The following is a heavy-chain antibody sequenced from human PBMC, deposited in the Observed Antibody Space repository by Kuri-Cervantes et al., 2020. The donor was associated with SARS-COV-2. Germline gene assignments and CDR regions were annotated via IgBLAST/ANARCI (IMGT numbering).Heavy chain of an antibody. CDR2: ISSSGSTI. D-gene: IGHD2-2*01. Sequence: SWAAAYIIFSSYDRSLFRQAPGKGLERVSYISSSGSTIYYADSVKGLFTISRDNTKNSLNLQMNSLRAEETAVYYCERDLKEDIVVVPDARSVGGAFDIWGQGTMVTVSS. V-gene: IGHV3-48*03. CDR3: ERDLKEDIVVVPDARSVGGAFDI. J-gene: IGHJ3*02. CDR1: YIIFSSYD.